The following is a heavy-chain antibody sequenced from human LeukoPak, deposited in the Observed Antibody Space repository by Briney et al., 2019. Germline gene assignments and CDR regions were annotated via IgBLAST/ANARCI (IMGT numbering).Heavy chain of an antibody. D-gene: IGHD1-26*01. V-gene: IGHV1-2*06. CDR1: GYTLTGYY. J-gene: IGHJ4*02. Sequence: ASVKVSCKASGYTLTGYYMHWVRQAPGQGLEWMGRINPNSGGTNYAQKFQGRVTMTRDTSISTAYMELSRLRSDDTAVYYCARGKVGATPFDYWGQGTLVTVSS. CDR2: INPNSGGT. CDR3: ARGKVGATPFDY.